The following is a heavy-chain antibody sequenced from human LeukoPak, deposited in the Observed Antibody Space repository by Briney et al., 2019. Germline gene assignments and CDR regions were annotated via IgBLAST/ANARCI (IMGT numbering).Heavy chain of an antibody. V-gene: IGHV1-2*02. J-gene: IGHJ5*02. Sequence: GASVKVSCKASGYTFTGYYMHWVRQAPGQGLEWMGCINPNSGGTNYAQKFQGRVTMTRDTSISTAYMELSRLRSDDTAVYYCARDPFLTYSSSLSPFNWFDPWGQGTLVTVSS. CDR3: ARDPFLTYSSSLSPFNWFDP. CDR2: INPNSGGT. CDR1: GYTFTGYY. D-gene: IGHD6-13*01.